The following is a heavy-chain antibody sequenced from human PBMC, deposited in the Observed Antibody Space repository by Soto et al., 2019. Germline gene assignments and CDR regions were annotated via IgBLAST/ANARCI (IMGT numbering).Heavy chain of an antibody. CDR1: RGPISSGGYS. J-gene: IGHJ5*02. D-gene: IGHD2-2*01. Sequence: PSKTLYLTCAVSRGPISSGGYSWSWIRQPPGKGLEWIGYIYHSGSTYYNPSLKSRVTISVDRSKNQFSLKLSSVTAAETAVYYCARVPDRWGQG. CDR3: ARVPDR. V-gene: IGHV4-30-2*01. CDR2: IYHSGST.